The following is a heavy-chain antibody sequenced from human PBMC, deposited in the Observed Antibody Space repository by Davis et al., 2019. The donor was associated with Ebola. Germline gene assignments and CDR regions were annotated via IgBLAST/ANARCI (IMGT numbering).Heavy chain of an antibody. CDR3: ASTLNYCSGGSCYRNYYYYYGMDV. D-gene: IGHD2-15*01. Sequence: ASVKVSCKASGYTFTGYYMHWVRQAPGQGLEWMGWINPNSGGTNYAQKFQGWVTMTRDTSISTAYMELSSLRSEDTAVYYCASTLNYCSGGSCYRNYYYYYGMDVWGQGTTVTVSS. CDR1: GYTFTGYY. V-gene: IGHV1-2*04. CDR2: INPNSGGT. J-gene: IGHJ6*02.